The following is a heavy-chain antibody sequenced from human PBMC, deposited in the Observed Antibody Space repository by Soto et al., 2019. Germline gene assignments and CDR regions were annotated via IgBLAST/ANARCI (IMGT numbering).Heavy chain of an antibody. CDR2: IIPIFGTT. CDR3: ARDPMTGYLQFDY. Sequence: GASVKVSCKASGGTFSSYAISWVRQAPGQGLEWMGGIIPIFGTTNYAQKLQGRVTITADVSTSTAYMELRSLRSDDTAVYYCARDPMTGYLQFDYWGQGTLVTVSS. J-gene: IGHJ4*02. CDR1: GGTFSSYA. D-gene: IGHD3-9*01. V-gene: IGHV1-69*13.